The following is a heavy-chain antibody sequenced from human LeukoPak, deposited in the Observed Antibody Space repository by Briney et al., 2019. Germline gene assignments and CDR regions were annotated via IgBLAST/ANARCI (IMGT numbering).Heavy chain of an antibody. D-gene: IGHD4-17*01. J-gene: IGHJ4*02. Sequence: GRSLRLSCAASGFTFTNYGMHWVRQAPGKRLEWVAIIWHDGNNRYYADSVRGRFTISRDNSRNTVSLQMNNLRVEDSGLYYCARDSTETPLQYWGQGALVAVSS. CDR3: ARDSTETPLQY. CDR2: IWHDGNNR. V-gene: IGHV3-33*01. CDR1: GFTFTNYG.